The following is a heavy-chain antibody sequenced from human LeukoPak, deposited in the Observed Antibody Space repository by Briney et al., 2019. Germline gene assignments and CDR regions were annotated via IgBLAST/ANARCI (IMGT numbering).Heavy chain of an antibody. V-gene: IGHV1-8*01. CDR3: ARALSWTTESYYYMDV. CDR1: GYTFTSYD. D-gene: IGHD3/OR15-3a*01. CDR2: MNPNSGNT. Sequence: GASVKVSCKASGYTFTSYDINWVQQATGQGLEWMGWMNPNSGNTGYAQKFQGRVTMTKNTSITTAYMELSSLRSEDTAVYYCARALSWTTESYYYMDVWGKGTTVTVSS. J-gene: IGHJ6*03.